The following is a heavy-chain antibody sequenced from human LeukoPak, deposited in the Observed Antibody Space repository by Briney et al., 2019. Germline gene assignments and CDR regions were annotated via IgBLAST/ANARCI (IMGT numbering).Heavy chain of an antibody. CDR3: ARLAMFSQLFDY. V-gene: IGHV4-39*01. CDR2: VSYSGTT. CDR1: GGSISSSSFF. J-gene: IGHJ4*02. D-gene: IGHD2-2*01. Sequence: SETLSLTCTVSGGSISSSSFFWAWIRQPPGKGLEWIETVSYSGTTYYNPSLKSRVTISVDTSKNQFSLKLSSVTAADTAVYYCARLAMFSQLFDYWGQGTLVTVSS.